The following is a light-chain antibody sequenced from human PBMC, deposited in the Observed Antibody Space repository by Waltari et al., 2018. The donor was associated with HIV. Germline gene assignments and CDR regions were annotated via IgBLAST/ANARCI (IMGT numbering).Light chain of an antibody. CDR3: QVWDSSSDHYV. CDR1: NIGTKS. V-gene: IGLV3-21*02. Sequence: SYVLTQPPSVSVAPGQTARITCGGNNIGTKSVHWYQNKPGQAPVLVIYDDGDRPSGIAGRFSGSHSGNTATLTISRVEAGDEADYYCQVWDSSSDHYVFGSGSKVTV. J-gene: IGLJ1*01. CDR2: DDG.